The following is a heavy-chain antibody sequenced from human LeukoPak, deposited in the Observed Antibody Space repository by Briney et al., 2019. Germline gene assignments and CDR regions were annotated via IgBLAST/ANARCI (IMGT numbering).Heavy chain of an antibody. CDR1: GGTFSSYA. CDR3: ARDREFYYDILTGYFGFSWFDP. V-gene: IGHV1-69*04. CDR2: IIPILGIA. D-gene: IGHD3-9*01. Sequence: ASVKVSCKASGGTFSSYAIRWVRQAPGQGLEWMGRIIPILGIANYAQKFQGRVSITADKSTSTAYMELSSLRSEDTAVYYCARDREFYYDILTGYFGFSWFDPWGQGTLVTVSS. J-gene: IGHJ5*02.